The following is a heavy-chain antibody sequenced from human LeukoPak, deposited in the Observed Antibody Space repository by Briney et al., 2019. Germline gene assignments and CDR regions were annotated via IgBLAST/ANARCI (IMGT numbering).Heavy chain of an antibody. CDR2: INAGNGNT. D-gene: IGHD6-6*01. Sequence: GASVNVSCKASGYTFTSYAMHWVRQAPGQRLEWMGWINAGNGNTKYSQKFQGRVTITRDTSASTAYMELSSLRSEDTAVYYCAREGPVVVDYYYYYGMDVWGQGTTVTVSS. CDR1: GYTFTSYA. J-gene: IGHJ6*02. CDR3: AREGPVVVDYYYYYGMDV. V-gene: IGHV1-3*01.